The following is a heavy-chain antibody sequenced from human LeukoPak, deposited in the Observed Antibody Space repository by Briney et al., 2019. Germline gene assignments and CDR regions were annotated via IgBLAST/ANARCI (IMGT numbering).Heavy chain of an antibody. CDR1: GDSISSGDYY. V-gene: IGHV4-61*02. Sequence: SETLSLTCTVSGDSISSGDYYWSWIRQPAGKGLEWIGRISSSGSANYNPSLKSRVTISVDTSKNQFSLKLSSVTAADTTVYFCARGPYSYDSSGAFDIWGQGTMVTVSS. D-gene: IGHD3-22*01. CDR2: ISSSGSA. CDR3: ARGPYSYDSSGAFDI. J-gene: IGHJ3*02.